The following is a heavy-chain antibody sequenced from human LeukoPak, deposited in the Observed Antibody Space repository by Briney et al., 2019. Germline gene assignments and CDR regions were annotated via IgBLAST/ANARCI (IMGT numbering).Heavy chain of an antibody. V-gene: IGHV3-53*01. CDR2: IYSGGST. J-gene: IGHJ4*02. D-gene: IGHD3-3*01. CDR1: GFTVSSNY. CDR3: AREKRTIFGVLDY. Sequence: GGSLRLSCAASGFTVSSNYMSWVRQAPGKGLEWVSVIYSGGSTYYADSVKGRFTISRDNSKNTLYLQMNSLRAEDTAVYYCAREKRTIFGVLDYWGQGTLVTVSS.